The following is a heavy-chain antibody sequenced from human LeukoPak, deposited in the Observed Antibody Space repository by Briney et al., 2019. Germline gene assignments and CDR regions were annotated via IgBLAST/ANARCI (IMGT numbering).Heavy chain of an antibody. CDR1: GGSISSYY. J-gene: IGHJ4*02. Sequence: SETLSLTCTVSGGSISSYYWSWIRQPPGKGLEWIGEINHSGSTNYNPSLKSRVTISVDTSKNQFSLKLSSVTAADTAVYYRARGSLTIFLWGQGTLVTVSS. CDR3: ARGSLTIFL. CDR2: INHSGST. V-gene: IGHV4-34*01. D-gene: IGHD3-9*01.